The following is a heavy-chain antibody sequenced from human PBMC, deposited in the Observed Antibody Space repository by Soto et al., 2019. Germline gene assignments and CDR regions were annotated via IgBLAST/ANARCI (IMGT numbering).Heavy chain of an antibody. V-gene: IGHV6-1*01. CDR3: AREMAIVATIRYYYYSYMDV. J-gene: IGHJ6*03. CDR1: GDSVSSNSAA. D-gene: IGHD5-12*01. CDR2: TYYRSKWYN. Sequence: SETLSLTCAISGDSVSSNSAAWNWIRQSPSRGLEWLGRTYYRSKWYNDYAVSVKSRITINPDTSKNHFSLQLNSVTPEDTAVYYCAREMAIVATIRYYYYSYMDVWGKGTTVTVSS.